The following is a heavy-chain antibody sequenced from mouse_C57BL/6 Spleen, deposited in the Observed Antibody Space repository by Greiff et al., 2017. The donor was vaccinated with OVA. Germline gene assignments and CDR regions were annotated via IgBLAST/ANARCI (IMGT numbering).Heavy chain of an antibody. D-gene: IGHD1-1*01. Sequence: EVQLVESEGGLVQPGSSMKLSCTASGFTFSDYYMAWVRQVPEKGLEWVANINYDGSSTYYLDSLKSRFIISRDNEKNILYLQMSSLKSEDTATYYCARDQGYYGSSYFDYWGQGTTLTVSS. J-gene: IGHJ2*01. CDR1: GFTFSDYY. CDR2: INYDGSST. V-gene: IGHV5-16*01. CDR3: ARDQGYYGSSYFDY.